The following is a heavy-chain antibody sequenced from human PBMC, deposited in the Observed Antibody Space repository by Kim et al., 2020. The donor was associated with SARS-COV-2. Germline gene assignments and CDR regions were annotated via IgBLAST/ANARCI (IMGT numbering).Heavy chain of an antibody. CDR2: MNPNSGNT. CDR3: ARGHLKSIVVVIAPRTYYYYMDV. V-gene: IGHV1-8*01. CDR1: GYTFTSYD. Sequence: ASVKVSCKAPGYTFTSYDINWVRQATGQWLEWMGWMNPNSGNTGYAQKFQGRVTMTRNTSISTAYMELSSLRSEDTAVYYCARGHLKSIVVVIAPRTYYYYMDVWGKGTTVTVAS. D-gene: IGHD2-21*01. J-gene: IGHJ6*03.